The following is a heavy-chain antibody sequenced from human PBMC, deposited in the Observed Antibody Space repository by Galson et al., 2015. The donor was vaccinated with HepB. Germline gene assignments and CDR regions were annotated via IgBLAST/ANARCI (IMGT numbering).Heavy chain of an antibody. J-gene: IGHJ3*02. CDR3: ASQNYYDSSGYVFDAFDI. D-gene: IGHD3-22*01. V-gene: IGHV3-21*01. CDR2: ISSSSSYI. Sequence: SLRLSCAASGFTFSSYSMNWVRQAPGKGLEWVSSISSSSSYIYYADSVKGRFTISRDNAKNSLYLQMNSLRAEDTAVYYCASQNYYDSSGYVFDAFDIWGQGTMVTVSS. CDR1: GFTFSSYS.